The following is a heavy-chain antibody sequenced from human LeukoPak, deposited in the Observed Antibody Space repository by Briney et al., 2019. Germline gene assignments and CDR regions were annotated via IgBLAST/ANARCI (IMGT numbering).Heavy chain of an antibody. J-gene: IGHJ5*02. Sequence: SETLSLTCTVSGGSISSHYWSWIRQPPGKGLEWIGYIYYSGGTNYNPSLKSRVTISVDTSKNQFSLKLSSVTAADTAVYYCAREALWFGANWFDPWGQGTLVTVSS. CDR1: GGSISSHY. V-gene: IGHV4-59*11. CDR3: AREALWFGANWFDP. D-gene: IGHD3-10*01. CDR2: IYYSGGT.